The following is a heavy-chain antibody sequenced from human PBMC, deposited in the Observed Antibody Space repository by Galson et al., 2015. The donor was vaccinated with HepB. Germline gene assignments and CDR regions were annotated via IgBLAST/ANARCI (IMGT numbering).Heavy chain of an antibody. V-gene: IGHV3-21*01. D-gene: IGHD3-16*01. CDR3: GEGDGDYSDY. CDR1: RFTFSSYS. J-gene: IGHJ4*02. CDR2: IGIGNSHT. Sequence: SLRLSCAASRFTFSSYSVNWVRQAPGRGLEWVSTIGIGNSHTYYADSVKGRFSIPRDNAEKSLYLEMSSLRVEDTAAYYCGEGDGDYSDYWGQGILVTVSS.